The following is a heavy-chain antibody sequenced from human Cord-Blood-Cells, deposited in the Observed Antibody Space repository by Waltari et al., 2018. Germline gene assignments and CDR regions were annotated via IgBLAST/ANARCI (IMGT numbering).Heavy chain of an antibody. CDR3: ARGGPLPDGAFGG. V-gene: IGHV4-38-2*01. CDR1: GYSISSGYY. J-gene: IGHJ4*02. Sequence: QVQLQESGPGLVKPSETLSLTCAVSGYSISSGYYWGWIRQPPGKGLEWIGSIYQSGSTYSNQSLKIGVPISVDTSKNQFSLKLSSVTAADTAVYYCARGGPLPDGAFGGWGQGTLVTVSS. D-gene: IGHD3-16*01. CDR2: IYQSGST.